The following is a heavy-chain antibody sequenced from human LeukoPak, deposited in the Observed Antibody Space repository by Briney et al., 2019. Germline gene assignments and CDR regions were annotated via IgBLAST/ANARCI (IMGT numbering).Heavy chain of an antibody. J-gene: IGHJ6*02. CDR2: INPNSGGT. CDR3: ARDLRRRYYYDSSGYPPGGMDV. Sequence: ASVKVSCKASGYTFIGYYIHWVRQAPGQGLEWMGWINPNSGGTNYAQKFQGRVTMTRDTSISTAYMELSRLRSDDTAVYYCARDLRRRYYYDSSGYPPGGMDVWGQGTTVTVSS. CDR1: GYTFIGYY. V-gene: IGHV1-2*02. D-gene: IGHD3-22*01.